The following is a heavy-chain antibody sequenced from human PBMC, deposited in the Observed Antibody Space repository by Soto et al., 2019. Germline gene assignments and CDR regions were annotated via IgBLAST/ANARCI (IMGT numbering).Heavy chain of an antibody. V-gene: IGHV4-34*01. CDR2: INHSGST. D-gene: IGHD2-21*02. Sequence: NPSETLSLTCAVYGGSFSGYYWSWIRQPPGKGLEWIGEINHSGSTNYNPSLKSRVTISVDTSKNQFSLKLSSVTAADTAVYYCARVNLSNDSQYNWFDPWGQGTLVTVSS. CDR1: GGSFSGYY. CDR3: ARVNLSNDSQYNWFDP. J-gene: IGHJ5*02.